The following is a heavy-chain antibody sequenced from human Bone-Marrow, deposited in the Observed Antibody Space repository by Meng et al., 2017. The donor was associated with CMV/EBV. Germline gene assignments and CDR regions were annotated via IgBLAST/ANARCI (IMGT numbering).Heavy chain of an antibody. J-gene: IGHJ3*02. V-gene: IGHV4-38-2*02. CDR2: IADSRNT. D-gene: IGHD1-26*01. Sequence: GSPRRSCAVSGSSVSRGYYWAWIRQPPGKRLEWIGSIADSRNTYYTPSLQSRLTISVDTYKNQFSLRLTSVTAADTAVYYCAREVGAPYFDMWGQRTMVTVSS. CDR3: AREVGAPYFDM. CDR1: GSSVSRGYY.